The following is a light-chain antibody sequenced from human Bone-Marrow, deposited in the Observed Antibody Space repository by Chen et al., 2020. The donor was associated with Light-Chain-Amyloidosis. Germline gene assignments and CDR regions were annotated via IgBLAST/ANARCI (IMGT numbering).Light chain of an antibody. V-gene: IGKV1-5*03. Sequence: IQMTQSPSTLSASVGDRLTITCRASQSISSWLAWYQQKPGKAPKLLIYKASSLESGVPSRFSGSGSGTEFTLTISSLQPDDFATYYCQQYNSYSSTFGQGTKVEIK. CDR2: KAS. CDR3: QQYNSYSST. J-gene: IGKJ1*01. CDR1: QSISSW.